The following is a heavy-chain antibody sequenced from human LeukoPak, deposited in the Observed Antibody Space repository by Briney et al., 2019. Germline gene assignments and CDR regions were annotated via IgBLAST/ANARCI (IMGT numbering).Heavy chain of an antibody. J-gene: IGHJ4*02. CDR1: GGSISSYY. CDR3: ARLPFNWNYGFDY. V-gene: IGHV4-59*08. D-gene: IGHD1-7*01. Sequence: ASETLSLTCTVSGGSISSYYWNWIRQPPGKGLEWIGYIYYSGSTNYNPSLKSRVTISVDTSKNQFSLKLSSVTAADTAVYYCARLPFNWNYGFDYWGQGTLVTVSS. CDR2: IYYSGST.